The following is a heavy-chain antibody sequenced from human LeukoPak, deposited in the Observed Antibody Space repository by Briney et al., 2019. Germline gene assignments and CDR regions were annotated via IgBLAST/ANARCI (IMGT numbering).Heavy chain of an antibody. J-gene: IGHJ3*02. CDR1: GGTISSSSYY. D-gene: IGHD4-11*01. Sequence: SETLSLTCTVSGGTISSSSYYWGWIRQPPGKGLEWIGSIYYSGSTYYNPSLKSRVTISVDTSKNQFSLKLSSVTAADTAVYYRATRRKDYSNYPESDAFDIWGQGTMVTVSS. CDR3: ATRRKDYSNYPESDAFDI. V-gene: IGHV4-39*07. CDR2: IYYSGST.